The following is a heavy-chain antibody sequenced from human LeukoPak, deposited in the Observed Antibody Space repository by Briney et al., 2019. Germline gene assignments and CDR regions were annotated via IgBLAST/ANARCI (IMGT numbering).Heavy chain of an antibody. Sequence: SQTLSLTCAISGDSVSSNSAAWTWIRQSPSRGLEWLGRTYYRSKWYHDYAVSVKSRITINPDTSKNQFSLQLNSVAPEDTAVYYCAGSLSYFDYWAQGTLVTVSS. CDR3: AGSLSYFDY. J-gene: IGHJ4*02. V-gene: IGHV6-1*01. CDR1: GDSVSSNSAA. CDR2: TYYRSKWYH.